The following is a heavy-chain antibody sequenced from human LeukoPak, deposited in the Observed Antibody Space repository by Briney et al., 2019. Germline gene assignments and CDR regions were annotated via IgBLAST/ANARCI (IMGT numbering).Heavy chain of an antibody. CDR1: GFTFSTYS. Sequence: GGSLRLSCAASGFTFSTYSMNWVRQAPGKGLEWVSYISSSSSTIYYADSVKGRFTISRDNAKNPLYLQMNSLRAEDTAVYYCARVPRYGMTTVTPWGQGTLVTVSS. D-gene: IGHD4-17*01. J-gene: IGHJ5*02. CDR3: ARVPRYGMTTVTP. CDR2: ISSSSSTI. V-gene: IGHV3-48*01.